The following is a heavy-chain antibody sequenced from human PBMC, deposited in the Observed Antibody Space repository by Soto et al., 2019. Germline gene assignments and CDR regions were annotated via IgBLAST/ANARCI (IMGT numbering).Heavy chain of an antibody. Sequence: QVQLQESGPGLVKPSETLSLTCTVSGGSISSYYWSWIRQPPGKGLEWIGYIYYSGSTNYNPSLKSRXXIXVXXSKNQFSLKLSSVTAADTAVYYCAREGGSSGWYTYWGQGTLVTVSS. V-gene: IGHV4-59*01. D-gene: IGHD6-19*01. CDR2: IYYSGST. CDR3: AREGGSSGWYTY. CDR1: GGSISSYY. J-gene: IGHJ4*02.